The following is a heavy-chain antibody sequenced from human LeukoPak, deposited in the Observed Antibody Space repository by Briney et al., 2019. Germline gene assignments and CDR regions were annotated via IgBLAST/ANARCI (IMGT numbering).Heavy chain of an antibody. Sequence: SETLSLTCTVSGGSISSYYWSWIRQPAGKGLEWIGRIYTSGSTNYNPSLKSRVTMSVDTSKNQFSLKLSSVTAADTAVYYCARAGGNYDFWSGYTEDYYYYYMDVWGKGTTVTVSS. V-gene: IGHV4-4*07. CDR2: IYTSGST. CDR3: ARAGGNYDFWSGYTEDYYYYYMDV. CDR1: GGSISSYY. D-gene: IGHD3-3*01. J-gene: IGHJ6*03.